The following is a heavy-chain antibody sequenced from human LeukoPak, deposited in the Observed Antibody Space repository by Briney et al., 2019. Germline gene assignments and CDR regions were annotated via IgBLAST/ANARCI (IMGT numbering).Heavy chain of an antibody. CDR3: ARSSHSGYEYYYYYYYMDV. CDR1: GFTFSSYA. J-gene: IGHJ6*03. V-gene: IGHV3-30*04. Sequence: GGSLRLSCAASGFTFSSYAMHWVRQAPGKGLERVAVISYDGSNKYYADSVKGRFTISRDNSKNTLYLQMNSLRAEDTAVYYCARSSHSGYEYYYYYYYMDVWGKGTTVTVSS. D-gene: IGHD5-12*01. CDR2: ISYDGSNK.